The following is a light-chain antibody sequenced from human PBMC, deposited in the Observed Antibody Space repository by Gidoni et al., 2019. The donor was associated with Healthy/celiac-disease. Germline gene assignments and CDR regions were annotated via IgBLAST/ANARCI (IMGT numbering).Light chain of an antibody. J-gene: IGLJ3*02. V-gene: IGLV2-8*01. CDR1: SSDVGGYNY. CDR3: SSYAGSTWV. CDR2: EVS. Sequence: SAPTQPPSPSRSPGQSVTISCTGTSSDVGGYNYVSWYQQHPGKAPKLMIYEVSKRPSGVPDRFSGSKSGNTASLTVSGLQAEDEADYYCSSYAGSTWVFGGGTKLTVL.